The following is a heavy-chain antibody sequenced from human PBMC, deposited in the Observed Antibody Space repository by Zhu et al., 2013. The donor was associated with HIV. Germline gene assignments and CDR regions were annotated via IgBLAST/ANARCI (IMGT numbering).Heavy chain of an antibody. Sequence: QVQLVQSGAEVKKPGASVKVSCKASGYTFTSYGISWVRQAPGQGLEWMGWISAYNGNTNYAQKLQGRVTMTTDTSTSTAYMELRSLRSDDTAVYYCATDIVVVPAATDAFDIWGQGTMVTVSS. J-gene: IGHJ3*02. V-gene: IGHV1-18*01. CDR1: GYTFTSYG. CDR3: ATDIVVVPAATDAFDI. D-gene: IGHD2-2*01. CDR2: ISAYNGNT.